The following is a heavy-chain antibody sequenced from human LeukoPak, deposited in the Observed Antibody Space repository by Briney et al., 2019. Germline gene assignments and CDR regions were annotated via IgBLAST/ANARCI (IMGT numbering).Heavy chain of an antibody. CDR2: IRYDGSNK. D-gene: IGHD2-2*01. J-gene: IGHJ6*03. V-gene: IGHV3-30*02. CDR3: AKDLAVPAPRGMDV. Sequence: PGGSLRLSCAASGFTFSSYGMHWVRQAPGKGLEWVAFIRYDGSNKYYADSVKGRFTVSRDNSKNTLYLQMNSQRAEDTAVYYCAKDLAVPAPRGMDVWGKGTTVTVSS. CDR1: GFTFSSYG.